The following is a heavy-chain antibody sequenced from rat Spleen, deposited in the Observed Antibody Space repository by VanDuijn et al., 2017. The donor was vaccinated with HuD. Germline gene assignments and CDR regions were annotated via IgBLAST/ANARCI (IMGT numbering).Heavy chain of an antibody. D-gene: IGHD1-10*01. J-gene: IGHJ2*01. CDR2: IWGDETT. Sequence: QVQLKESGPGLVQPSQTLSLTCTVSGFSLTSFHVHWVRQPPGKGLEWMGGIWGDETTDYNSALKSRLNIIRDTSKSQVFLKMNSLQTDDTAIYFCTYNNYYWGQGVMVTVSS. V-gene: IGHV2-1*01. CDR3: TYNNYY. CDR1: GFSLTSFH.